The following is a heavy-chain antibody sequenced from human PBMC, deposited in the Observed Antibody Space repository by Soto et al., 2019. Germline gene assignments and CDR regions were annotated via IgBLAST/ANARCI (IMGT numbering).Heavy chain of an antibody. V-gene: IGHV1-18*01. J-gene: IGHJ6*02. CDR2: ISAYNGNT. Sequence: GASVKVSCKASGYTFTSYGISWVRQAPGQGLEWMGWISAYNGNTNYAQKHQGRVTMTTDTSTSTAYMELRSLRSDDTAVYYCARVRDSSGYYYVPPDYYGMDVWGQGTTVTVSS. CDR1: GYTFTSYG. CDR3: ARVRDSSGYYYVPPDYYGMDV. D-gene: IGHD3-22*01.